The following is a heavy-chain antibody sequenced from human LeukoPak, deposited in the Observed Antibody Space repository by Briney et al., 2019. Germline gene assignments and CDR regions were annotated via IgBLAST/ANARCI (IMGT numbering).Heavy chain of an antibody. V-gene: IGHV4-39*07. D-gene: IGHD1-26*01. CDR3: ARDYGTSGSYLQFFDY. CDR1: GGPISSRSCY. J-gene: IGHJ4*02. Sequence: SETLSLTCAVSGGPISSRSCYWGWIRQPPGKGLEWIGSIYYTGSTYHNPSLKSRVTISVDTSKNQFSLKLSSVTAADTAVYYCARDYGTSGSYLQFFDYWGQGTLVTVSS. CDR2: IYYTGST.